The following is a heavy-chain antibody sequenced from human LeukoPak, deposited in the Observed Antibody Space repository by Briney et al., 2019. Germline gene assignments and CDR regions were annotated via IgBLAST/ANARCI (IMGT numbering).Heavy chain of an antibody. Sequence: GESLRLSCAASGFTFSDYYMSWIRQAPGKGLEWVSYISSSSSYTNSADSVKGRFTISRDNAKKSLYLQMNSLRAEDTAVYYCARDIILTYFDYWGQGTLVTVSS. J-gene: IGHJ4*02. CDR1: GFTFSDYY. V-gene: IGHV3-11*06. CDR3: ARDIILTYFDY. CDR2: ISSSSSYT.